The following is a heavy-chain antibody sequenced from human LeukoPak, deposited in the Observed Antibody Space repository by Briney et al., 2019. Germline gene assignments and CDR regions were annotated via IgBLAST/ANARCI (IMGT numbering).Heavy chain of an antibody. D-gene: IGHD1-1*01. J-gene: IGHJ6*02. V-gene: IGHV5-51*01. Sequence: GESLEISCKGSGYSFTSYWIGWVRQMPGKGLEWMGIIYPGDSDTRYSPSFQGQVTISADKSISTAYLQWSSLKASDTAMYYCARHLEGLFSGMDVWGQGTTVTVSS. CDR2: IYPGDSDT. CDR1: GYSFTSYW. CDR3: ARHLEGLFSGMDV.